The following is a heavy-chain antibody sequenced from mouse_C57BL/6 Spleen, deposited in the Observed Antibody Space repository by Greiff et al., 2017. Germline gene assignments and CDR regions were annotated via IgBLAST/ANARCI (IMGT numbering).Heavy chain of an antibody. CDR2: IYPGSGST. Sequence: QVQLQQPGAELVKPGASVKMSCKASGYTFTSYWINWVKQRPGQGLEWIGDIYPGSGSTNYNEKFKSKDTLTVDTSYSTAYMQLSSLTSEDSAVNYFARTNSRGDMDYWGQGTSVTVSS. D-gene: IGHD1-1*01. J-gene: IGHJ4*01. CDR3: ARTNSRGDMDY. V-gene: IGHV1-55*01. CDR1: GYTFTSYW.